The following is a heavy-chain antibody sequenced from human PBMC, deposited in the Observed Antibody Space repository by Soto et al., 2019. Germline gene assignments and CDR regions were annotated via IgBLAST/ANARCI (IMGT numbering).Heavy chain of an antibody. D-gene: IGHD3-22*01. Sequence: SETLSLTCTVSGGSISSGDYYWSWIRQPPGRGLEWIGYIYYSGSTYYNPSLKSRVTISVDTSKNQFSLKLSSVTAADTAVYYCAGRPYDSSGYFDYWGQGTLVTVSS. J-gene: IGHJ4*02. CDR3: AGRPYDSSGYFDY. V-gene: IGHV4-30-4*01. CDR2: IYYSGST. CDR1: GGSISSGDYY.